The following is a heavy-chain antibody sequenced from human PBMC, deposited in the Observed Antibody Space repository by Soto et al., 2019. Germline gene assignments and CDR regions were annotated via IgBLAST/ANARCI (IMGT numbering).Heavy chain of an antibody. V-gene: IGHV3-30*09. CDR1: GFKYTDFA. Sequence: VQLVESGGGEVQPGRSLRLSCAASGFKYTDFALHWVRQAPGKGLEWVAIISYDGSDKYYADSVKGRFVISRDNPKNTMYLEMHSLRPEDTAVYFCARRAWDSYYAIDVWGQGTTVTVFS. D-gene: IGHD3-22*01. CDR3: ARRAWDSYYAIDV. CDR2: ISYDGSDK. J-gene: IGHJ6*02.